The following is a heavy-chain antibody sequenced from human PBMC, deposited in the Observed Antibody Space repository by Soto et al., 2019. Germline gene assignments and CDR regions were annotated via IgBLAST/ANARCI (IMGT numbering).Heavy chain of an antibody. CDR1: GGTFSSYA. J-gene: IGHJ5*02. V-gene: IGHV1-69*06. CDR3: ASHCSSTRCYTDWFDP. CDR2: IIPIFGTA. Sequence: ASVKVSCKASGGTFSSYAISWVRQAPGQGLEWMGGIIPIFGTANYAQKFQGRVTITADKSTSTAYMELSSLRSEDTAVYYCASHCSSTRCYTDWFDPWGQGTLATVSS. D-gene: IGHD2-2*02.